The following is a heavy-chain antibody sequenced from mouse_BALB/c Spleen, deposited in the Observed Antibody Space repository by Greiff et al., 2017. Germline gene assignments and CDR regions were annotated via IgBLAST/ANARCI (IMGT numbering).Heavy chain of an antibody. CDR2: ISYSGST. D-gene: IGHD2-1*01. J-gene: IGHJ4*01. CDR1: GDSITSGY. Sequence: EVQLQESGPSLVKPSQTLSLTCSVTGDSITSGYWNWIRKFPGNKLEYMGYISYSGSTYYNPSLKSRISITRDTSKNQYYLQLNSVTTEDTATYYCARYPTGNSDAMDYWGQGTSVTVSS. V-gene: IGHV3-8*02. CDR3: ARYPTGNSDAMDY.